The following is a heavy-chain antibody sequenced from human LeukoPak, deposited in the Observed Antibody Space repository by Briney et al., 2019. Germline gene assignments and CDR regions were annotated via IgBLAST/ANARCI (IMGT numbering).Heavy chain of an antibody. J-gene: IGHJ4*02. V-gene: IGHV3-48*03. CDR2: ISSSGSTI. Sequence: GGSLRLSCAASGFTFSSYEMNWVRQAPGKGLEWVSYISSSGSTIYYADSVKGRFTISRDNAKNSLCLQMNSLRAEDTAVYYCARDIPSRWLQALDYWGQGTLVTVSS. D-gene: IGHD5-24*01. CDR3: ARDIPSRWLQALDY. CDR1: GFTFSSYE.